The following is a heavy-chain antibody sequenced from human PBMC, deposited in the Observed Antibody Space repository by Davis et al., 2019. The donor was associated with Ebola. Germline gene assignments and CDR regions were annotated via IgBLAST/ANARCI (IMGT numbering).Heavy chain of an antibody. CDR2: IDWDDDK. D-gene: IGHD2-2*01. J-gene: IGHJ3*02. Sequence: TWIRQPPGKALEWLARIDWDDDKYYSTSLKTRLTISKDTSKNQVVLTMTNMDPVDTATYYCARSYIVVVPAAHHDAFDIWGQGTMVTVSS. CDR3: ARSYIVVVPAAHHDAFDI. V-gene: IGHV2-70*11.